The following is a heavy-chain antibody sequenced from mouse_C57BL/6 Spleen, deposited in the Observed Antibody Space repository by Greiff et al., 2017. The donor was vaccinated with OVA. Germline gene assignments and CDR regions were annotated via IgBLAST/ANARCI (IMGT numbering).Heavy chain of an antibody. D-gene: IGHD1-1*01. Sequence: QVHVKQPGAELVKPGASVKMSCKASGYTFTSYWITWVKQRPGQGLEWIGDIYPGSGSTNYNEKFKSKATLTVDTSSSTAYMQLSSLTSEDSAVYYCARILITTVVATRDYAMDYWGQGTSVTVSS. CDR1: GYTFTSYW. V-gene: IGHV1-55*01. J-gene: IGHJ4*01. CDR2: IYPGSGST. CDR3: ARILITTVVATRDYAMDY.